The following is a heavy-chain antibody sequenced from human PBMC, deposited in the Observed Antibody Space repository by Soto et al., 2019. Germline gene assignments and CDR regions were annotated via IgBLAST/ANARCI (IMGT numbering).Heavy chain of an antibody. CDR3: ARSSLDYDFWSGYWGIDY. CDR1: GYTFTSYG. Sequence: ASVKVSCKASGYTFTSYGISWVRQAPGQGLEWTGWISAYNGNTNYAQKLQGRVTMATDTSTSTAYMELRSLRSDDTAVYYCARSSLDYDFWSGYWGIDYWGQGTLVTVSS. V-gene: IGHV1-18*01. D-gene: IGHD3-3*01. CDR2: ISAYNGNT. J-gene: IGHJ4*02.